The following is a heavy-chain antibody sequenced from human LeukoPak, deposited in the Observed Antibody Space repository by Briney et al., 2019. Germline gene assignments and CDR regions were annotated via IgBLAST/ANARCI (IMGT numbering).Heavy chain of an antibody. Sequence: PGGSLRLSCEASGFTFDDYAMHWVRQAPGKGLEWVSLIIWDGGRTYYADSVGGRFTISRDNSKNSLYLQMNSLRAEDTALYYCAKGGSSIVGVPVDYWGQGTLVTVSS. J-gene: IGHJ4*02. V-gene: IGHV3-43D*03. CDR2: IIWDGGRT. CDR3: AKGGSSIVGVPVDY. D-gene: IGHD1-26*01. CDR1: GFTFDDYA.